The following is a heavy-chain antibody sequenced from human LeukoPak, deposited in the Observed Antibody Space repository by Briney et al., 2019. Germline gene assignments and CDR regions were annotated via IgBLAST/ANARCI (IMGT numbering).Heavy chain of an antibody. CDR3: AKDRGYNYQYYYYMDV. CDR2: INSDGINT. J-gene: IGHJ6*03. V-gene: IGHV3-74*01. CDR1: GFTFSNYW. Sequence: PGGSLRLSCAASGFTFSNYWMHWVRQAPGKGLVWVSRINSDGINTSYADSVKGRFTISRDNSKNTLYLQMNSLRAEDTAVYYCAKDRGYNYQYYYYMDVWGKGTTVTISS. D-gene: IGHD5-18*01.